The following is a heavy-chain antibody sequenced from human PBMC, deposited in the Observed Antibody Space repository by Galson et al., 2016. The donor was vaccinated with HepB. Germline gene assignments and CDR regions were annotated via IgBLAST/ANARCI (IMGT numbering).Heavy chain of an antibody. CDR1: GGSFSGYY. D-gene: IGHD3-3*01. J-gene: IGHJ4*02. CDR2: INHSGNT. CDR3: ARVPRGYDFWGCRLYYFDF. Sequence: SETLSLTCAVYGGSFSGYYRSWIRQSPGKGLEWIGEINHSGNTRYNLSLKSRVTISVDTSKNQFSLKLSSVTAADTAGYYCARVPRGYDFWGCRLYYFDFWGQGNLVTVSS. V-gene: IGHV4-34*01.